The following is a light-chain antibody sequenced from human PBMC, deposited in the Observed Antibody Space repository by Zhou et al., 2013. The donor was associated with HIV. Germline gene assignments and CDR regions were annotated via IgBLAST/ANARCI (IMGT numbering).Light chain of an antibody. CDR2: GAS. V-gene: IGKV3-20*01. CDR1: QSVSSSY. J-gene: IGKJ3*01. Sequence: EIVLTQSPGTLSLSPGERATLSCRASQSVSSSYLAWYQQKPGQAPRLLIYGASTGATGIPGSFSGSASGTDLTLTISSLQPEDFAVYYCQQYDSSPFTFGPGTKVDIK. CDR3: QQYDSSPFT.